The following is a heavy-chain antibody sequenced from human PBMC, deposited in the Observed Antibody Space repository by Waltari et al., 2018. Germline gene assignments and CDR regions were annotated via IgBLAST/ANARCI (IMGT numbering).Heavy chain of an antibody. CDR3: AREATVTTSSWWFDP. CDR2: INPNSGGT. Sequence: QVQLVQSGAEVKKPGASVQVSCKASGYTFTGYYMHWVRQAPGQGLEWMGWINPNSGGTNYAQKFQGRVTMTRDTSISTAYMELSRLRSDDTAVYYCAREATVTTSSWWFDPWGQGTLVTVSS. D-gene: IGHD4-4*01. V-gene: IGHV1-2*02. J-gene: IGHJ5*02. CDR1: GYTFTGYY.